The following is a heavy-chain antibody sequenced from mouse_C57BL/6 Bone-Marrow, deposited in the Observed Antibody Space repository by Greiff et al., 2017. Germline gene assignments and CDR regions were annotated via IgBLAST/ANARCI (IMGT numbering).Heavy chain of an antibody. J-gene: IGHJ1*03. D-gene: IGHD1-1*01. Sequence: EVQLQQSGTVLARPGASVKMSCKTSGYTFTSYWMHWVNQRPGQGLEWIGAIYPGNSENSYNQKFKGKAKLTAVTSASTAYMELSSLTNEDSEVYYCTREPYYYGSRWYFDVWGTGTTVTVSS. CDR3: TREPYYYGSRWYFDV. CDR1: GYTFTSYW. V-gene: IGHV1-5*01. CDR2: IYPGNSEN.